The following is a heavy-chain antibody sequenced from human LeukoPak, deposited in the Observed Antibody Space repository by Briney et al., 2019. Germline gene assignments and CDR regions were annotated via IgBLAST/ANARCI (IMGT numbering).Heavy chain of an antibody. Sequence: PSETLSLTCTVSGGSISSYWSWIRQPPGKGLGWIGYMYYSGSTNYNPSLKSRVTISVDTSKNQFSLKLRSVTAADTAVYYCARSKWSAYCGGDCYTVYFAYWGQGTLVTVSS. V-gene: IGHV4-59*12. D-gene: IGHD2-21*02. CDR1: GGSISSY. J-gene: IGHJ4*02. CDR2: MYYSGST. CDR3: ARSKWSAYCGGDCYTVYFAY.